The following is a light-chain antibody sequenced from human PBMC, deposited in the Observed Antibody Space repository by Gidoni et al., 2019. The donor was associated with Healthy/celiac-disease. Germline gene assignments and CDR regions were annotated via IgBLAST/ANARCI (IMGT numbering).Light chain of an antibody. CDR1: SSDVGGYNY. V-gene: IGLV2-11*01. CDR2: DVS. J-gene: IGLJ2*01. Sequence: QSALTQPRSVSGSPGQSVTISCTGTSSDVGGYNYVSWYQQHPGKARKLMIYDVSKRPSGVPDRFSGSKSGNTASLTISGLQAEDEAEYYCCSYAGSYTFDVVFGGGTKLTVL. CDR3: CSYAGSYTFDVV.